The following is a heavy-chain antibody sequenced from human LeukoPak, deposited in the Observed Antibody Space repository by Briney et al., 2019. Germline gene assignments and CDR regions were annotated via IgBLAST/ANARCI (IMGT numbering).Heavy chain of an antibody. V-gene: IGHV3-48*04. Sequence: GSLRLSCAASGFTFSSYSMNWVRQAPGKGLEWVSYISSSSSTIYYADSVKGRFTISRDNAKNSLYLQMNSLRAEDTAVYYCARSDYYDITNIDYWGQGTLVTVSS. CDR1: GFTFSSYS. D-gene: IGHD3-22*01. CDR2: ISSSSSTI. J-gene: IGHJ4*02. CDR3: ARSDYYDITNIDY.